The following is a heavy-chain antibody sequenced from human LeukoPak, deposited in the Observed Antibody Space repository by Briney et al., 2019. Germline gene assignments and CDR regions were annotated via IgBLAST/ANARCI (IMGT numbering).Heavy chain of an antibody. V-gene: IGHV4-59*01. D-gene: IGHD3-3*01. CDR2: IYHSGST. J-gene: IGHJ4*02. Sequence: KPSETLSLTCTVSGVSITTYYWSWIRQPPGKGLEWIGYIYHSGSTNYNPSLKSRVTISVDTSKNQFPLKLSSVTAADTAVYYCARESGDFWSGYSLDYWGQGTLVTVSS. CDR3: ARESGDFWSGYSLDY. CDR1: GVSITTYY.